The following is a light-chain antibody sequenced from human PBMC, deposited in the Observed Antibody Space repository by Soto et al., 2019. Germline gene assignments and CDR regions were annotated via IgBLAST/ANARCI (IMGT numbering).Light chain of an antibody. Sequence: QSVLTQPASVSGSPGQSITISCTGTSSDIGAHNYVSWYQQHPGKVPKVIIYEVSNRPSGMSDRFSGSKSGITASLTISGLQAEDEADYYCHSYTNSATRVFGGGTKLTVL. CDR3: HSYTNSATRV. CDR1: SSDIGAHNY. CDR2: EVS. J-gene: IGLJ2*01. V-gene: IGLV2-14*03.